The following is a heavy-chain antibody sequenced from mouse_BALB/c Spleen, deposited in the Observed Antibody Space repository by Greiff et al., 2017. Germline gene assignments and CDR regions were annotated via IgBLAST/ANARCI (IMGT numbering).Heavy chain of an antibody. J-gene: IGHJ1*01. CDR2: IWAGGST. CDR1: GFSLTSYG. V-gene: IGHV2-9*02. CDR3: AREIYYGYGRYFDV. Sequence: VQLQQSGPGLVAPSQSLSITCTVSGFSLTSYGVHWVRQPPGKGLEWLGVIWAGGSTNYNSALMSRLSISKDNSKSQVFLKMNSLQTDDTAMYYCAREIYYGYGRYFDVWGAGTTVTVSS. D-gene: IGHD2-2*01.